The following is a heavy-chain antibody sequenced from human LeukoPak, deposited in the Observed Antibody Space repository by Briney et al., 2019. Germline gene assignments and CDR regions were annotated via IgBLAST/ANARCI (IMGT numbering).Heavy chain of an antibody. D-gene: IGHD3-22*01. J-gene: IGHJ3*02. CDR3: ASLYYDSSGYGAFDI. Sequence: PSETLSLTCTVSGGSISSSSYYWGWIRQPPGKGLEWIGRIYYSGSTYYNPSLKSRVTISVDTSKNQFSLKLSSVTAADTAVYYCASLYYDSSGYGAFDIWGQGTMVTVSS. CDR2: IYYSGST. V-gene: IGHV4-39*01. CDR1: GGSISSSSYY.